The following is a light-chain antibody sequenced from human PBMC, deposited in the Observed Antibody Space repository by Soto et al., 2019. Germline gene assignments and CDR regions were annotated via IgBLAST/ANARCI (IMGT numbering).Light chain of an antibody. J-gene: IGKJ1*01. V-gene: IGKV1-5*03. CDR2: KAS. CDR3: QHYNSYSEA. Sequence: DIQMTQSPSMLSASVGDRVTIAGGASQSIRRWLAWYQQKPGKAPKLLIYKASTLKSGVPSRFSGSGSGTEFTLTISSLQPDDFATYYCQHYNSYSEAFGQGTKVDIK. CDR1: QSIRRW.